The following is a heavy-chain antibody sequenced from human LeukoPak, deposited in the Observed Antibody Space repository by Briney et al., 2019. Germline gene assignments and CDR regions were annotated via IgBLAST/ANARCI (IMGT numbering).Heavy chain of an antibody. CDR1: GGSMSSYY. CDR3: ARTRYYYNSRSYGAPYYFDY. V-gene: IGHV4-59*01. J-gene: IGHJ4*02. CDR2: IYYSGTT. Sequence: SETLSLTCTVSGGSMSSYYWNWIRQPPGKGLEWIGYIYYSGTTNYNPSLKSRVSMSVDTSKNQFSLKLSSVTAADTAVYYCARTRYYYNSRSYGAPYYFDYWGQGTLVTVSS. D-gene: IGHD3-10*01.